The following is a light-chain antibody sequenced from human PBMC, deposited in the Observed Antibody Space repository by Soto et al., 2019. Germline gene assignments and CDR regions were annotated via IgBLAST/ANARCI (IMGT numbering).Light chain of an antibody. CDR3: QSYDSSLSGYV. V-gene: IGLV1-40*01. Sequence: QSVLTQPPSVSGAPGQRVTISCTGSSSNIGANYDVHWYRQLPGTAPKLLIYGDSNRPSGVPDRFSGSKSGTSASLAITGLQAEDEADYYCQSYDSSLSGYVFGTGTKVT. CDR1: SSNIGANYD. CDR2: GDS. J-gene: IGLJ1*01.